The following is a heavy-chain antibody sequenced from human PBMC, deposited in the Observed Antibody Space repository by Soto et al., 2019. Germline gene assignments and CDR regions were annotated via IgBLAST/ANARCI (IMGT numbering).Heavy chain of an antibody. J-gene: IGHJ6*02. CDR2: INPNSGGT. CDR1: GYTFTGYY. D-gene: IGHD3-10*01. Sequence: GASVKVSCKASGYTFTGYYMHWVRQAPGQGLEWMGWINPNSGGTSYAQKFQGWVTMTRDTSISTAYMELSRLRSDDTAVYYCARDQRNYYGSGRNYYYGMDVWGQGTTVTVSS. CDR3: ARDQRNYYGSGRNYYYGMDV. V-gene: IGHV1-2*04.